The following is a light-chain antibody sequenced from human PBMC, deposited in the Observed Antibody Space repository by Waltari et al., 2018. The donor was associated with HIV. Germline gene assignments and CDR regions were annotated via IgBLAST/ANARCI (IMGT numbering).Light chain of an antibody. CDR2: EVS. CDR1: SSDVGGYNY. V-gene: IGLV2-8*01. CDR3: SSYAGNNNVV. Sequence: QSALTQPPSASGSPGQSVTISCTVTSSDVGGYNYVSWYQQHPGKAPKLMIYEVSKRPSGVPDRFSGSKSGNTASLTVSGLQAEDEADYYCSSYAGNNNVVFGGGTKLTVL. J-gene: IGLJ2*01.